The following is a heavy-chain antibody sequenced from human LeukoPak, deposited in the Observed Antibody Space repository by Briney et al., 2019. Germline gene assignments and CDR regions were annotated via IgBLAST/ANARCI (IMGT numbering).Heavy chain of an antibody. J-gene: IGHJ6*04. CDR2: MNPNSGNT. Sequence: ASVKVSCKASGYTFTSYDINWVRQATGQGLEWMGWMNPNSGNTGYAQKFQGRVTITRNTSISTAYMELSSLRSDDTAVYCCARDDWYIAARSMDVWGKGTTVTVSS. CDR3: ARDDWYIAARSMDV. V-gene: IGHV1-8*03. CDR1: GYTFTSYD. D-gene: IGHD6-6*01.